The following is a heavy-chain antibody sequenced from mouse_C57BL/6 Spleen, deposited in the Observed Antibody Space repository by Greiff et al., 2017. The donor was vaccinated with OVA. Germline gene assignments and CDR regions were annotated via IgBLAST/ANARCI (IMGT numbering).Heavy chain of an antibody. Sequence: QVQLQQSGAELVRPGTSVKVSCKASGYAFTNYLIEWVKQRNGQGLEWIGVINPGSGGTNYNEKFKGKATLTADKSASTAYMQLSSLTSEDSAVYICARGDGYYEYFDVWGTGTTVTVSS. CDR3: ARGDGYYEYFDV. CDR1: GYAFTNYL. D-gene: IGHD2-3*01. CDR2: INPGSGGT. V-gene: IGHV1-54*01. J-gene: IGHJ1*03.